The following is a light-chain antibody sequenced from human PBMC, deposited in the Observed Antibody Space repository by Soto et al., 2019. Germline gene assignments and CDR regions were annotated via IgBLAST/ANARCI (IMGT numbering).Light chain of an antibody. Sequence: EIVMTQSPGTLSLSPGERATLSCRASQSVSSNYLAWYQQKFGQAPRLLIYDAYTRATGVGARFTGSGSATDFSLTITSLEPEDFAVYYCQQRGKWPSTFGPGTKVDIK. J-gene: IGKJ2*02. CDR1: QSVSSNY. V-gene: IGKV3-11*01. CDR2: DAY. CDR3: QQRGKWPST.